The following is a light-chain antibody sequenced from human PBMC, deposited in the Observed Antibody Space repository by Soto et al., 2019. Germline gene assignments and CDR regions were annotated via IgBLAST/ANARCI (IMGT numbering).Light chain of an antibody. V-gene: IGLV1-44*01. CDR1: TSNIGSNT. Sequence: QSVLTQPPSASGTPGQRVTISCSGGTSNIGSNTVNWYQQLPGTAPKLLIYSNNQRPSGVPDRFSGSKSGTSASLAISGLQSEDEADYYCAAWDDSLNACYVFGTANKATV. CDR2: SNN. J-gene: IGLJ1*01. CDR3: AAWDDSLNACYV.